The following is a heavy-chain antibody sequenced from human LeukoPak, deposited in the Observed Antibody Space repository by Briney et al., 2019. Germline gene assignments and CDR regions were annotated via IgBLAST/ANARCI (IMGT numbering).Heavy chain of an antibody. Sequence: GASVKVSFKASGNTLTGYYIHWVRQAPGQGREWMGWINPNSGGTNYAQKFQGRVTMTRDTSISSIYMELSRLRSDDTAVYYCASRFCGGGTCYSGLAYWGQGTLVTVSS. CDR1: GNTLTGYY. J-gene: IGHJ4*02. V-gene: IGHV1-2*02. CDR2: INPNSGGT. CDR3: ASRFCGGGTCYSGLAY. D-gene: IGHD2-15*01.